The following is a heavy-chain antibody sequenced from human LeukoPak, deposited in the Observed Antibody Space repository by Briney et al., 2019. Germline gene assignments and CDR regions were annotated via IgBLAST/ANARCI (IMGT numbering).Heavy chain of an antibody. D-gene: IGHD6-13*01. CDR2: IYYSGST. Sequence: SETLSLTYTVSGGSISSSSYYWGWIRQPPGKGLEWIGSIYYSGSTYYNPSLKSRVTISVDTSKNQFSLKLSSVTAADTAVYYCARDLGSSTLFDYWGQGTLVTVSS. CDR1: GGSISSSSYY. V-gene: IGHV4-39*07. J-gene: IGHJ4*02. CDR3: ARDLGSSTLFDY.